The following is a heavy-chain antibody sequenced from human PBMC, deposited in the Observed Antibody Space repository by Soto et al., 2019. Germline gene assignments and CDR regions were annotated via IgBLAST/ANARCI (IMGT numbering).Heavy chain of an antibody. Sequence: GGSLRLSCAAPTFIFSTYWMTWVRQAPGKGLEWVANIKRDGSETHYADSVKGRFTISRDNAKNSLYLQMNSLRAEDTAVYYCARDPGKSGYLGYYYGMDFWGQGSSVTGSS. D-gene: IGHD3-3*01. CDR1: TFIFSTYW. V-gene: IGHV3-7*01. CDR3: ARDPGKSGYLGYYYGMDF. J-gene: IGHJ6*02. CDR2: IKRDGSET.